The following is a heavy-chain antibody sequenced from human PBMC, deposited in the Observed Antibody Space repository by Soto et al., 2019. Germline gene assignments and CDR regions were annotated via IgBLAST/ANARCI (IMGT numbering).Heavy chain of an antibody. Sequence: PSETLSLTCAVYGGSFSGYYWSWIRQPPGKGLEWIGYIYYSGSTNYNPSLKSRVTISVDTSKNQFSLKLSSVTAADTAVYYCARGYSYGYGVALYGMDVWGQGTTVTVS. J-gene: IGHJ6*02. D-gene: IGHD5-18*01. V-gene: IGHV4-59*01. CDR3: ARGYSYGYGVALYGMDV. CDR1: GGSFSGYY. CDR2: IYYSGST.